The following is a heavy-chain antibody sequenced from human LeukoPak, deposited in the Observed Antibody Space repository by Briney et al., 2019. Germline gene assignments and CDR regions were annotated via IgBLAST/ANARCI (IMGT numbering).Heavy chain of an antibody. CDR3: AKQDARGVVGYYFDY. CDR1: GFTFSSYG. V-gene: IGHV3-30*18. D-gene: IGHD3-10*02. CDR2: ISYDGSNK. Sequence: PGGSLRLSCAASGFTFSSYGMHWVRQAPGKGLEWVAVISYDGSNKYYADSVKGRFTISRDNSKNTLYLQMNSLRAEDTAVYYCAKQDARGVVGYYFDYWGQGTLVTVSS. J-gene: IGHJ4*02.